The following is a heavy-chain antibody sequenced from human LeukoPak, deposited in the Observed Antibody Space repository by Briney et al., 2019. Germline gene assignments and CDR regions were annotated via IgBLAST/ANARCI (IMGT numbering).Heavy chain of an antibody. CDR2: ISWNSGSI. CDR3: AKVLTLRYFDWPYFDY. D-gene: IGHD3-9*01. V-gene: IGHV3-9*01. CDR1: GFTFDDYA. J-gene: IGHJ4*02. Sequence: GRSLRLSCAASGFTFDDYAMHWVRQAPGKGLEWVSGISWNSGSIGYADSVKGRFTISRDNAKNSLYLQMNSLRAEDTALYYCAKVLTLRYFDWPYFDYWGQGTLVTVSS.